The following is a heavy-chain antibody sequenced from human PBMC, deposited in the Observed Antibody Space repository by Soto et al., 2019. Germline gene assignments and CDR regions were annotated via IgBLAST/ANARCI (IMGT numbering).Heavy chain of an antibody. CDR3: AINLYCSGGSCYSSPYYYYGMDV. V-gene: IGHV1-69*01. Sequence: QVQLVQSGAEVKKPGSSVKVSCKASGGTFSSYAISWVRQAPGQGLEWMGGIIPIFGTANYAQKFQGRVTITADESTSTAYMELSSLRSEDTAVYYCAINLYCSGGSCYSSPYYYYGMDVWGQGTTVTVSS. CDR1: GGTFSSYA. J-gene: IGHJ6*02. CDR2: IIPIFGTA. D-gene: IGHD2-15*01.